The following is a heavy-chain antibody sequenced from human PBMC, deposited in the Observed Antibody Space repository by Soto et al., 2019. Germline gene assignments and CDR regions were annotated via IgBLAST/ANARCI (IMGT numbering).Heavy chain of an antibody. CDR1: GGSISSSHY. Sequence: QLQLQESGPGLVKSSETLSLTCTVSGGSISSSHYWGWIRQPPGKGLEWIGSVFYSGSPYYSPSFKSRLTISVDTSKNQFSLRVRSVTATDTAVYFCARHYNTGAFFDYWGQGNLVTVSS. J-gene: IGHJ4*02. CDR2: VFYSGSP. D-gene: IGHD1-20*01. V-gene: IGHV4-39*01. CDR3: ARHYNTGAFFDY.